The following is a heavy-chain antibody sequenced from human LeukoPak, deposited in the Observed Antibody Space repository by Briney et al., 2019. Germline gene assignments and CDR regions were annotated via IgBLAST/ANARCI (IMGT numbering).Heavy chain of an antibody. J-gene: IGHJ4*02. Sequence: GASVKVSCKASGYTFTGYYMHWVRQAPGQGLDWMGWVIPNSGGTNYAQKFQGRVTMTRDTSISTAYMELSRLRSDDTAVYYCAGYPDSITIFGVVTETISRYWGQGTLVTVSS. CDR1: GYTFTGYY. D-gene: IGHD3-3*01. CDR3: AGYPDSITIFGVVTETISRY. V-gene: IGHV1-2*02. CDR2: VIPNSGGT.